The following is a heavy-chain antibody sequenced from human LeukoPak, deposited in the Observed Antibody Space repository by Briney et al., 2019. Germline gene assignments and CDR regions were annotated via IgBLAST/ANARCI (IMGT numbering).Heavy chain of an antibody. J-gene: IGHJ6*03. CDR2: INPNSGGT. CDR3: ARGRVAGRYYYYYMDV. V-gene: IGHV1-2*02. D-gene: IGHD6-19*01. CDR1: GYTFTGYY. Sequence: ASVKVSCKASGYTFTGYYMHWVRQAPGQGLEWMGWINPNSGGTNYAQKFQGRVTMTRNTSISTAYMELSSLRSEDTAVYYCARGRVAGRYYYYYMDVWGKGTTVTISS.